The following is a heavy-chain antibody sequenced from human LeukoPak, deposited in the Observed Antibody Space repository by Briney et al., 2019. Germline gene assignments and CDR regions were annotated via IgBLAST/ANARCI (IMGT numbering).Heavy chain of an antibody. CDR2: INPNDGDV. D-gene: IGHD3-10*01. CDR1: GYTFTTDYY. Sequence: ASVKVSCKASGYTFTTDYYIHWVRQVAGQGLEWMGRINPNDGDVRSAQKFQGRVTMTRDTSISTAYMELSSLRYDDTAVYFCARDPRPAIAHSGSDYWGQGTLVTVSS. J-gene: IGHJ4*01. V-gene: IGHV1-2*06. CDR3: ARDPRPAIAHSGSDY.